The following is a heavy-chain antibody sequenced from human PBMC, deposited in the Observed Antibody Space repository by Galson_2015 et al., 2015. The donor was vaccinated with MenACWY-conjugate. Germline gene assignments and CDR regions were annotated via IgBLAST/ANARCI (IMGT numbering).Heavy chain of an antibody. Sequence: ETLSLTCTVSGGSINSYYWSWIRQPPGKGLEWIGYMYYSGSANYKPSLKSRVTISVDTSKNQFSLTMTSVTAADTAVYYCARGVNLASMAGYWGQGTLVTVSS. V-gene: IGHV4-59*01. CDR3: ARGVNLASMAGY. CDR2: MYYSGSA. CDR1: GGSINSYY. J-gene: IGHJ4*02. D-gene: IGHD3-3*02.